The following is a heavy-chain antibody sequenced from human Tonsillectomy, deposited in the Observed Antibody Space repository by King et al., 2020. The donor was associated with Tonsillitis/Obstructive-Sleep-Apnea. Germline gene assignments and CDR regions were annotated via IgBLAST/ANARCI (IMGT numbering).Heavy chain of an antibody. J-gene: IGHJ6*02. V-gene: IGHV3-30*18. Sequence: QLVQSGGGVVQPGGSLRLSCAASGFTFSSYGMHWVRQAPGKGLEWVAVISYDGSNKYYAASVKGRFTISRDNSKNTLYLQMNSLSAEDTAVYYCAKRDYYDSSGYYYYYYGMDVWGQGTTVTVSS. CDR1: GFTFSSYG. D-gene: IGHD3-22*01. CDR3: AKRDYYDSSGYYYYYYGMDV. CDR2: ISYDGSNK.